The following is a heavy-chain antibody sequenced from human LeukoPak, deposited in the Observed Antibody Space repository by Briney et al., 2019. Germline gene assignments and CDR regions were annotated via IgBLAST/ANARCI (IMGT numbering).Heavy chain of an antibody. V-gene: IGHV3-11*01. CDR1: GFIFNDYY. CDR3: ATDGAGFDT. CDR2: INIGGTKT. J-gene: IGHJ5*02. Sequence: PGGSLRLSCAASGFIFNDYYMSRILQAPGKGLEWLSYINIGGTKTHYADSVKGRFTISRDNAKKSLYLEMNNLRAEDTAVYYCATDGAGFDTWGQGVLVTVSS.